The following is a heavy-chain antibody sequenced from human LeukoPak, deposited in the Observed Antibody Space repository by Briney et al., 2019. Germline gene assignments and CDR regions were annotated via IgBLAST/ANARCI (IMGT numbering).Heavy chain of an antibody. J-gene: IGHJ4*02. CDR3: ATPCSSTSCFRQ. V-gene: IGHV1-24*01. CDR1: VYTLTELS. Sequence: ASVKDSCKVSVYTLTELSMHWVRQAPGKGLEWMGGFDPEDGETIYAQKFQGRVTMTEDTSTDTAYMELSSLRSEDTAVYYCATPCSSTSCFRQWGRGTLVTVSS. CDR2: FDPEDGET. D-gene: IGHD2-2*01.